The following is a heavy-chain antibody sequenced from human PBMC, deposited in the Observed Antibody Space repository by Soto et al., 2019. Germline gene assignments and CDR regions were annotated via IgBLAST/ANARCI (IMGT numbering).Heavy chain of an antibody. CDR3: ARRGPGTYFDY. CDR2: ISGSGGST. D-gene: IGHD6-13*01. V-gene: IGHV3-23*01. J-gene: IGHJ4*02. CDR1: GFTFSSYA. Sequence: EVQLLDSGGGLVQPGGSLRLSCAASGFTFSSYAMNWVRQAPGKGLEWVSVISGSGGSTYYADSVKGRFTISRDNSKNPLYLQMNSLRAEDTAVYYCARRGPGTYFDYWGQGTLVTVSS.